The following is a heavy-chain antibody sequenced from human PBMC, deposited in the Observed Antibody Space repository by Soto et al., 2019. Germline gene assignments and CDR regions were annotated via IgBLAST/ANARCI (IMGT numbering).Heavy chain of an antibody. CDR1: GYTLRELS. CDR3: EIDFVDYGMDV. V-gene: IGHV1-24*01. Sequence: XSVKVSCKVSGYTLRELSMHWVRQAPGKGLEWMGGFDPENSEIMYAQKFQGRVTMTEDRSTDTAYMEVISLRTEDTAVYYCEIDFVDYGMDVWGQGTSVTVSS. J-gene: IGHJ6*02. CDR2: FDPENSEI.